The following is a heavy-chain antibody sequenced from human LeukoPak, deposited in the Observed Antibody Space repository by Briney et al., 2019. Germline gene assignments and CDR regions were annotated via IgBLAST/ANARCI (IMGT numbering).Heavy chain of an antibody. CDR2: IIPILGIA. Sequence: ASVKVSCKASGGTFSSYAISWVRQAPGQGLEWMGRIIPILGIANYAQKFQGRVTITADKSTSTAYMELSSLRSEDTAVYYCARVTYYYDSSGYPDYYYYGMDVWGQGTTVTVSS. D-gene: IGHD3-22*01. CDR3: ARVTYYYDSSGYPDYYYYGMDV. CDR1: GGTFSSYA. V-gene: IGHV1-69*04. J-gene: IGHJ6*02.